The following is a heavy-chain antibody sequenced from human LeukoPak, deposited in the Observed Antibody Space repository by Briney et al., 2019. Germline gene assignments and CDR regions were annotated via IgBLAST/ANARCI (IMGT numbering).Heavy chain of an antibody. J-gene: IGHJ4*02. CDR3: AKFGWSVPAASPLDY. V-gene: IGHV3-23*01. D-gene: IGHD2-2*01. Sequence: PGGSLRLSCAASGFTFNTYAMSWVRQAPGKGLEWVSAISGSGGTTYYADSVKGQFTTSRDNSENTLYLQMNSLRAEDTTVYYCAKFGWSVPAASPLDYWGQGTLVTVSS. CDR1: GFTFNTYA. CDR2: ISGSGGTT.